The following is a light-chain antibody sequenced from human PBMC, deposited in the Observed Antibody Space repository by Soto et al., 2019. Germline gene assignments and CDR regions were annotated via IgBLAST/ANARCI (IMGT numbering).Light chain of an antibody. Sequence: EIVLAQSPATLSLSPGERATISCRASHSVANNYLAWYQQKHGQAPRLIIFAASSRATGVPHRFSASGSGTAFTLPISRVEPEDFVVYFCHQYGGSPPWTFGQGTKVDSK. J-gene: IGKJ1*01. CDR1: HSVANNY. CDR3: HQYGGSPPWT. V-gene: IGKV3-20*01. CDR2: AAS.